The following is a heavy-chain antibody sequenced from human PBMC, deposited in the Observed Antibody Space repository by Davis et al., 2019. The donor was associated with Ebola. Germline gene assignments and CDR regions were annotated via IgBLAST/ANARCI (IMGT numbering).Heavy chain of an antibody. CDR1: GYTFTSYG. CDR2: INPSGGST. J-gene: IGHJ4*02. V-gene: IGHV1-46*03. D-gene: IGHD2/OR15-2a*01. CDR3: ARDFLWFDY. Sequence: AASVKVSCKASGYTFTSYGISWVRQAPGQGLEWMGIINPSGGSTSYAQKFQGRVTMTRDTSTSTVYMELSSLRSEDTAVYYCARDFLWFDYWGQGTLVTVSS.